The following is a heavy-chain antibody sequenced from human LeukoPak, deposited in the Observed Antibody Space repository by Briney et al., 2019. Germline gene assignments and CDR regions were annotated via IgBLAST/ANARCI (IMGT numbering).Heavy chain of an antibody. CDR2: IYHSGST. Sequence: PSGTLSLTCAVSGGSISSNNWWSWVRQPPGKGLEWIGEIYHSGSTNYNPSLKSRVTISVDKSKNQFSLILTSVTAADTAVFYCARAPPYGSGWSKGVFDYWGQGTLVTVSS. CDR3: ARAPPYGSGWSKGVFDY. D-gene: IGHD6-19*01. J-gene: IGHJ4*02. CDR1: GGSISSNNW. V-gene: IGHV4-4*02.